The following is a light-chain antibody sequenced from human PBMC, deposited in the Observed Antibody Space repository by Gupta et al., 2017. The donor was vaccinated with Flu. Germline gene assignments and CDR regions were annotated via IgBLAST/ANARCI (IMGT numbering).Light chain of an antibody. CDR1: SSVGGSYNL. CDR3: CSYAGDSTWV. CDR2: EGS. J-gene: IGLJ3*02. Sequence: QSALTQPASVSGSPGHSITISCTGISSVGGSYNLVSWYQQHPGKAPKLVIYEGSKRPSGVSNRFSGSKSGNTASLTVSGLQAEDEADFYCCSYAGDSTWVFGGGTKLTVL. V-gene: IGLV2-23*01.